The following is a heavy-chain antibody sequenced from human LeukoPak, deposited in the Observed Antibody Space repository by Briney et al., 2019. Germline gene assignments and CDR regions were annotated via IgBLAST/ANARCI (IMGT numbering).Heavy chain of an antibody. CDR2: IYYSGST. CDR1: GGSISNYY. CDR3: ARGPYSYGLSFDY. J-gene: IGHJ4*02. Sequence: SETLSLTCTVSGGSISNYYWSWIRQPPGKGLEWIGYIYYSGSTYYNPSLKSRVTISVDTSKNQFSLKLSSVTAADTAVYYCARGPYSYGLSFDYWGQGTLVTVSS. V-gene: IGHV4-59*08. D-gene: IGHD5-18*01.